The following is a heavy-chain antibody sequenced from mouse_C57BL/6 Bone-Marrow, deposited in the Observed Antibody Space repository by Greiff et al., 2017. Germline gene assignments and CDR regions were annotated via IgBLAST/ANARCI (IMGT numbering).Heavy chain of an antibody. CDR1: GFNFKDYY. CDR3: SSFDRYYFDF. V-gene: IGHV14-4*01. Sequence: VQLQQSGPELVRPGASVKLSCTASGFNFKDYYIHWVKQRPEQGLEWIGWIDPGIGDTKYAAKFQGKATITSDTSSNTAYLQLSSLTSEDPAVYYCSSFDRYYFDFCGQGTPLTVAS. D-gene: IGHD1-2*01. CDR2: IDPGIGDT. J-gene: IGHJ2*01.